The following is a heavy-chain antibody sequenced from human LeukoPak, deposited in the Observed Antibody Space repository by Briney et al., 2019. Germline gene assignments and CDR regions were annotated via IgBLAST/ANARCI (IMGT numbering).Heavy chain of an antibody. J-gene: IGHJ4*02. CDR2: LSWNGGTI. CDR1: GFTFDDYA. Sequence: GRSLRLSCAASGFTFDDYAMHWVRQAPGKGLEWVSGLSWNGGTIGYADSLKGRFSVSRDNAKNTLYLQMNSLRSEDTALYYCAKGRSPRPNYGGNSVDYWGQGTLVTVSS. D-gene: IGHD4-23*01. V-gene: IGHV3-9*01. CDR3: AKGRSPRPNYGGNSVDY.